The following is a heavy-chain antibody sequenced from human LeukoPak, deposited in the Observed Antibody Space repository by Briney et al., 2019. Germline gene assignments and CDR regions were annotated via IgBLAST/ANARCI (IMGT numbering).Heavy chain of an antibody. CDR3: ARLTWDRVGGYDSSYFDY. J-gene: IGHJ4*02. V-gene: IGHV4-39*01. CDR2: IYYSGST. Sequence: PSETLSLTCTVSGGSISSSSYYWGWIRQPPGKGLEGIVSIYYSGSTYYNPSLKSRVTISVDTSKNQFSLKLSSVTAADTAVYYCARLTWDRVGGYDSSYFDYWGQGTLVTVSS. CDR1: GGSISSSSYY. D-gene: IGHD5-12*01.